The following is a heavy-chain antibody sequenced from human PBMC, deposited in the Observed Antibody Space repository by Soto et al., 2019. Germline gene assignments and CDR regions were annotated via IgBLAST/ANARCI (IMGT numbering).Heavy chain of an antibody. Sequence: QVQLVQSGAGVKKPGASGKDSCKASGYTFTSYAMHWVRQAPGQRLEWMGWINAGNGNTKYSQKFQGRVTITRDTSASTAYMELSSLRSEDTAVYYCARADGILYYYGMDVWGQGTTVTVSS. D-gene: IGHD2-21*01. J-gene: IGHJ6*02. V-gene: IGHV1-3*01. CDR2: INAGNGNT. CDR1: GYTFTSYA. CDR3: ARADGILYYYGMDV.